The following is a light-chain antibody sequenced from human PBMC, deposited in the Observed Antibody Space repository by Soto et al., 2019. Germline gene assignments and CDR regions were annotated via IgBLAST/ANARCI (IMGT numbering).Light chain of an antibody. Sequence: YSRSSQSVTVNSLAWYQQIPGQAPRLLIYAASTRAAAVPDRFTGSGHGTAFDLTLRRLEPDEFGVYNCQQHGASPLTSGPGTKVDIK. CDR3: QQHGASPLT. V-gene: IGKV3-20*01. CDR2: AAS. CDR1: QSVTVNS. J-gene: IGKJ3*01.